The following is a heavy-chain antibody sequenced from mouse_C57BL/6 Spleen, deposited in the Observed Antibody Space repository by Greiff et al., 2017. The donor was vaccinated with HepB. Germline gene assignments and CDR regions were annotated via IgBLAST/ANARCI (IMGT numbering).Heavy chain of an antibody. CDR1: GYAFSSYW. J-gene: IGHJ2*01. CDR2: IYPGDGDT. Sequence: VQLQQSGAELVKPGASVKISCKASGYAFSSYWMNWVKQRPGKGLEWIGQIYPGDGDTNYNGKFKGKATLTADKSSSTAYMQLSSLTSEDSAVYFCARGTKVTTGFDDWGQGTTLTVSS. V-gene: IGHV1-80*01. CDR3: ARGTKVTTGFDD. D-gene: IGHD2-2*01.